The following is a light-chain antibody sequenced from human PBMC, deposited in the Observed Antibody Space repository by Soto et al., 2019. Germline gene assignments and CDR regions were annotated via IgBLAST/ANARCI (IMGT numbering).Light chain of an antibody. Sequence: DIQMTQSPSTLSASVGDRVTITCRASQSISSWLAWYQQKPGKAPKLLIYKASSLQSGVPSRFSGSGSGTEFTLTISSLQPDDFATYYCHQYKTYWTFGQGTKVDIK. CDR3: HQYKTYWT. J-gene: IGKJ1*01. V-gene: IGKV1-5*03. CDR1: QSISSW. CDR2: KAS.